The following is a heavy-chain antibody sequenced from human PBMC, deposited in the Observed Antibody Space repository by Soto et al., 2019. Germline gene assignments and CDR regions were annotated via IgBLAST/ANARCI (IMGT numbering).Heavy chain of an antibody. CDR3: AHSLIGYYYDSSGSNWFNP. CDR1: GFSLSTSGVG. CDR2: IHWDDDK. J-gene: IGHJ5*02. D-gene: IGHD3-22*01. Sequence: QITLKESGPTLVKPTQTLTLTCTFSGFSLSTSGVGVCWFRQPPVKALEWLALIHWDDDKPYSPSLESRVTITKDTSIIQVVLTMTNMDPVDTATYYCAHSLIGYYYDSSGSNWFNPWGQGTLVTVSS. V-gene: IGHV2-5*02.